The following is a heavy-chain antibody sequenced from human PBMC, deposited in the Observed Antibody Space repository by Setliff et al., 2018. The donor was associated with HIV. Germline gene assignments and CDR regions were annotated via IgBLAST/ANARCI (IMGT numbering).Heavy chain of an antibody. V-gene: IGHV4-4*02. CDR2: IYHTGST. CDR1: GGSISSSNW. D-gene: IGHD3-3*01. J-gene: IGHJ4*02. Sequence: SETLSLTCAVSGGSISSSNWWKWVRQPPGKGLEWIGEIYHTGSTNYNPSLKSRLTISVAKSNNQFSLKLSAVTAADTAVYYCARGFRSGRIFGIDYWGQGTLVTVSS. CDR3: ARGFRSGRIFGIDY.